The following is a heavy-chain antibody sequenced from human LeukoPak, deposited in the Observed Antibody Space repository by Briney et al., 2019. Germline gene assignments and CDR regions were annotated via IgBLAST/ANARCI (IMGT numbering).Heavy chain of an antibody. CDR2: IRTTGDT. V-gene: IGHV3-13*01. CDR3: ARGVSYYYDNSGHPGWYFDL. D-gene: IGHD3-22*01. Sequence: PGGSLRLSCAVSGFTFNYYDMHWVRQAPGKRLEWVSAIRTTGDTHYPDSVKGRFAMSREDAKNSVHLQMSTLRAGDTAVYYCARGVSYYYDNSGHPGWYFDLWGRGTLVTVSS. J-gene: IGHJ2*01. CDR1: GFTFNYYD.